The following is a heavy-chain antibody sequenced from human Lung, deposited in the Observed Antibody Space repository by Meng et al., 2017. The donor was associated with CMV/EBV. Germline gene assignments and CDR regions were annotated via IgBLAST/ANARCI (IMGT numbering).Heavy chain of an antibody. CDR3: ARGDDYDSSGLDY. J-gene: IGHJ4*02. Sequence: SVSRFKKTSSSVNVSVSASGYAVASYAINWVRHAPGQGFEWMGWINTNTGNPTYAQGFTGRCDFSLDTSFSTAYLQSSSLKAEDTAVYYCARGDDYDSSGLDYWGQGTLVTVSS. CDR1: GYAVASYA. CDR2: INTNTGNP. D-gene: IGHD3-22*01. V-gene: IGHV7-4-1*02.